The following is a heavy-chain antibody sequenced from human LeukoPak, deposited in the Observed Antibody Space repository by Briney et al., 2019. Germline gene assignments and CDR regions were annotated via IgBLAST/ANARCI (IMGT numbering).Heavy chain of an antibody. CDR3: VGHSDY. Sequence: SCKVSGYTLTELSMHWVRQAPGKGLEWVANIKQGGSEKYYVDSVKGRFTISRDNAKNSLYLQMSSLRAEDTAVYYCVGHSDYWGQGTLVAVSS. J-gene: IGHJ4*02. D-gene: IGHD3-16*01. CDR1: GYTLTELS. V-gene: IGHV3-7*01. CDR2: IKQGGSEK.